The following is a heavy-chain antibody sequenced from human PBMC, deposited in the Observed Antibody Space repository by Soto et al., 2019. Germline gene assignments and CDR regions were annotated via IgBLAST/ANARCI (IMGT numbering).Heavy chain of an antibody. CDR2: INHSGST. Sequence: SETLSLTCAVYGGSFSGYYWSWIRQPPGKGLEWIGEINHSGSTNYNPSLKSRVTISVDTSKNQFSLKLSSVTAADTAVYYCARVLAYYCDYWVQGTLVTVSS. CDR3: ARVLAYYCDY. J-gene: IGHJ4*02. CDR1: GGSFSGYY. V-gene: IGHV4-34*01.